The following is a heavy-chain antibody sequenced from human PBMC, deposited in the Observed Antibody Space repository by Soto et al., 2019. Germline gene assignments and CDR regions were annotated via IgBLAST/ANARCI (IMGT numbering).Heavy chain of an antibody. J-gene: IGHJ6*02. CDR3: ARWLHTAMAPSYYYGMDV. CDR1: GYTFTSYG. Sequence: QVQLVQSGAEVKKPGASVKVSCKASGYTFTSYGISWVRQAPGQGLEWMGWISAYNGNTNYAQKLQGRDTMTTDTTTSTAYMELRILRSDATALYYCARWLHTAMAPSYYYGMDVWGQGSTVTVSS. CDR2: ISAYNGNT. D-gene: IGHD5-18*01. V-gene: IGHV1-18*01.